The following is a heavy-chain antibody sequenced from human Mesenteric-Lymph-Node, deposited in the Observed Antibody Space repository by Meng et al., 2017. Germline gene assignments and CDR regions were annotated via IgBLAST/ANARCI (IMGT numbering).Heavy chain of an antibody. CDR2: INPHTGGI. CDR1: GYTFTVYY. V-gene: IGHV1-2*06. Sequence: QVQLVQSGAEVQKPGASVKVSCKASGYTFTVYYMHWVRQAPGQGLEWMGRINPHTGGINYAQEFQGRVAMTRDTSISTAYMELRRLRTDDTAVYYCAKIGSNHQFDLWGQGTLVTVSS. D-gene: IGHD4-11*01. CDR3: AKIGSNHQFDL. J-gene: IGHJ4*02.